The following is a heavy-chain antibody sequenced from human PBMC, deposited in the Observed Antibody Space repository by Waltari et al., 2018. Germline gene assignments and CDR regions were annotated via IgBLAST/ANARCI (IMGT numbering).Heavy chain of an antibody. CDR3: ARSPPSYDSSGSIFDY. Sequence: QVQLVQSGAEVKNPGSSVKVSCKASGGTFRNYGISWVRQAPGQGLEWMGGIIPMFGTANYAQRSQERVTITADESTSTAYMELSSLRSEDTAVYYCARSPPSYDSSGSIFDYWGQGTLVTVSS. CDR2: IIPMFGTA. V-gene: IGHV1-69*01. D-gene: IGHD3-22*01. J-gene: IGHJ4*02. CDR1: GGTFRNYG.